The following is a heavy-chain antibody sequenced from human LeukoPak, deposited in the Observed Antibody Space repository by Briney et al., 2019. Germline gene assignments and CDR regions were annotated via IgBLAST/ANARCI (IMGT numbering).Heavy chain of an antibody. Sequence: ASVKVSCKVSGYTLTELSMHWVRQAPGKGLEWMGGFDPEDGETIYAQKFQGRVTMTEDTSTDTAYMELSSLRSEDTAVYYRATALPYSSSSDFDYWGQGTLVTVSS. CDR2: FDPEDGET. V-gene: IGHV1-24*01. J-gene: IGHJ4*02. CDR3: ATALPYSSSSDFDY. CDR1: GYTLTELS. D-gene: IGHD6-13*01.